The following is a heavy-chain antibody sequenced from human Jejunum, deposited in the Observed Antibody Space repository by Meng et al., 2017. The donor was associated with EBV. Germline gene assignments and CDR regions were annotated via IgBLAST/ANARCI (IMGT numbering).Heavy chain of an antibody. CDR3: ARDGPDYGNYINFDY. CDR2: ISAYNGKT. CDR1: GYTFTSYG. V-gene: IGHV1-18*01. D-gene: IGHD4-11*01. Sequence: QVQRVQYGGWVKTPGASGEVSCKASGYTFTSYGISWVRQAPGQGLEWMAWISAYNGKTNYAQNLQGRVTLTTDTSTTTTYMELRSLRSDDTAVYYCARDGPDYGNYINFDYWGQGTLVTVSS. J-gene: IGHJ4*02.